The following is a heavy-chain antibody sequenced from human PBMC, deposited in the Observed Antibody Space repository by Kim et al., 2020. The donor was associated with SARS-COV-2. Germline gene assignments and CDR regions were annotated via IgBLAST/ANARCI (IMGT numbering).Heavy chain of an antibody. CDR2: INSKTDGGTT. J-gene: IGHJ1*01. CDR3: TTTTTTTRFQH. CDR1: GFTFSNAW. Sequence: GGSLRLSCAASGFTFSNAWMSWVRQAPGKGLEWVARINSKTDGGTTEYAAPVKGRFTISRDDTKNTLYLQMNSLKTKDTDVYYCTTTTTTTRFQHWGQRTLVTVSS. V-gene: IGHV3-15*01. D-gene: IGHD4-17*01.